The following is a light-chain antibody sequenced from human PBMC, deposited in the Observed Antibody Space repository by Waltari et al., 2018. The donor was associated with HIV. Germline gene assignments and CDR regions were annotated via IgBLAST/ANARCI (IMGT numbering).Light chain of an antibody. CDR3: AAWHDSLNGSWV. CDR1: SSNIGSNT. Sequence: QSVLTQPPSASGTPGQRVTISCSGRSSNIGSNTVNWYQQLPGTAPKLLIYSNNQRPSGVPDRFSGAKSGTSASLAISGLQSEDEADYYCAAWHDSLNGSWVFGGGTKLTVL. V-gene: IGLV1-44*01. J-gene: IGLJ3*02. CDR2: SNN.